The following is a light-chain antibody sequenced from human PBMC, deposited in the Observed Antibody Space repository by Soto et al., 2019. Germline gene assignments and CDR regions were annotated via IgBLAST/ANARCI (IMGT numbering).Light chain of an antibody. CDR1: SSDVGAYNY. V-gene: IGLV2-14*01. CDR2: EVS. CDR3: SSYTSSSTWV. J-gene: IGLJ3*02. Sequence: QSALTQPASVSGSPGQSITISCTGTSSDVGAYNYVSWYQQHPGKAPKLIIYEVSYRPSGISNRFSGSKSGNTASLTISGLQAEDETDYYCSSYTSSSTWVFGGGTKVTVL.